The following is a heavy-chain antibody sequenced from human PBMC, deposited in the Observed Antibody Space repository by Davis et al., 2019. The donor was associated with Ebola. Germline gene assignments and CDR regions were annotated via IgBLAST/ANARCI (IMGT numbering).Heavy chain of an antibody. J-gene: IGHJ5*02. Sequence: GESLTISCAASGFTFSSYSMNWVRQAPGKGLEWVSSITVTSNYTYYADSVKGRFTISRDNAKNSLYLQMNSLRAEDTAVYYCARRNWFDPWGQGTLVTVSS. V-gene: IGHV3-21*01. CDR2: ITVTSNYT. CDR3: ARRNWFDP. CDR1: GFTFSSYS.